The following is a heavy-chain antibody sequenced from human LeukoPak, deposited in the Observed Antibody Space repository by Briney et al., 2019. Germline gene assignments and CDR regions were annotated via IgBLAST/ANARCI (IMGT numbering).Heavy chain of an antibody. CDR1: GGSFSGYY. D-gene: IGHD6-19*01. V-gene: IGHV3-23*01. J-gene: IGHJ4*02. CDR3: AARPTSEAVAPSDF. Sequence: ESLSLTCAVYGGSFSGYYWSWVRQAPGKGLEWVSGISGSGVNTYYADSVKGRFTISRDNSKSTLFLQMNSLRAEDTATYYCAARPTSEAVAPSDFWGQGTLVTVSP. CDR2: ISGSGVNT.